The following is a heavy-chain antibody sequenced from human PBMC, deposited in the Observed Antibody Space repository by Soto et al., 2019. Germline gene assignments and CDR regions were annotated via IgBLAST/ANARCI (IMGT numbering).Heavy chain of an antibody. V-gene: IGHV3-23*01. CDR2: ISGSGDRT. Sequence: EVQLLESGGALVQPGGSLRLSCAASGFTFSKYAMSWVRQAPGKGLEWVSGISGSGDRTYYADSVKGRFTISRDNSKNTLYLEMNSLRAEDTAVYYCARRKVVVVPAAMLSDAFDIWGQGTMVTVSS. CDR1: GFTFSKYA. J-gene: IGHJ3*02. D-gene: IGHD2-2*01. CDR3: ARRKVVVVPAAMLSDAFDI.